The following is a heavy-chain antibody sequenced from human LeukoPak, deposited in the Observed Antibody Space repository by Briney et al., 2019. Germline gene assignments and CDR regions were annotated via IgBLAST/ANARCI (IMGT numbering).Heavy chain of an antibody. CDR2: ISYDGSNK. J-gene: IGHJ4*02. V-gene: IGHV3-30-3*01. CDR1: GFTFSSYA. CDR3: ARVSLAYCGGDCYFDY. D-gene: IGHD2-21*02. Sequence: GGSLRLSCAASGFTFSSYAMHWVRQAPGKALEWVAVISYDGSNKYYADSVKGRFTISRDNSKNTLYLQMNSLRAEDTAVYYCARVSLAYCGGDCYFDYWGQGTLVTVSS.